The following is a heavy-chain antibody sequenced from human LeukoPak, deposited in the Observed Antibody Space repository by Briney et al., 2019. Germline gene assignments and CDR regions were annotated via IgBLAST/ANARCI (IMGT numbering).Heavy chain of an antibody. CDR2: IYYSGST. CDR1: GGSISSGDYY. Sequence: PSQTLSLTCTVSGGSISSGDYYWSWIRQPPGKGLEWIGYIYYSGSTYYNPSLKSRVAISVDTSKNQFSLKLSSVTAADTAVYYCARDLRGSGSSYNWFDPWGQGTLVTVSS. CDR3: ARDLRGSGSSYNWFDP. V-gene: IGHV4-30-4*01. D-gene: IGHD3-10*01. J-gene: IGHJ5*02.